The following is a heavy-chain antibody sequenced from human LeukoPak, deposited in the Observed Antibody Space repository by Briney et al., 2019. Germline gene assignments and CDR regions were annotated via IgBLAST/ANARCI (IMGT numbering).Heavy chain of an antibody. J-gene: IGHJ4*02. CDR2: ISYDGSNK. Sequence: GRSLRLSCAASGFTFSSYAMHWVRQAPGKGLEWVAVISYDGSNKYYADSVKDRFTISRDNSKNTLYLQMNSLRAEDTAVYYCARGAEFFDYWGQGTLVTVSS. CDR1: GFTFSSYA. CDR3: ARGAEFFDY. V-gene: IGHV3-30-3*01.